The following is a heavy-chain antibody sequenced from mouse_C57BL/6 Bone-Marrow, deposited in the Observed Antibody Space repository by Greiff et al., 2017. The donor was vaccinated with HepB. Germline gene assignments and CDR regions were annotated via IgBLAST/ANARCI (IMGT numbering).Heavy chain of an antibody. D-gene: IGHD1-1*01. CDR3: ARTRCGSGYWYFDV. CDR2: IYPGDGDT. CDR1: GYAFSSSW. Sequence: QVQLQQSGPELVKPGASVKISCKASGYAFSSSWMNWVKQRPGKGLEWIGRIYPGDGDTNYNGKFKGKATRNADRSSSTAYMQLSSLTSEDSAVYVCARTRCGSGYWYFDVWGTGTTVTFS. J-gene: IGHJ1*03. V-gene: IGHV1-82*01.